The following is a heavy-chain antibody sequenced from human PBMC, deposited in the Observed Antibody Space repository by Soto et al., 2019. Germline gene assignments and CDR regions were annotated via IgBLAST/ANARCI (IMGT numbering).Heavy chain of an antibody. CDR1: GGSISNYY. V-gene: IGHV4-59*01. D-gene: IGHD6-19*01. J-gene: IGHJ4*02. Sequence: SETLSLTCTVSGGSISNYYWSWIRQPPGKGLEWIANIYYTGSTIYNPSLKSRITISLDTSKRQLSLKLRSVTAADTAVYYCARKPYSSGWYDYWGQGTLVTVSS. CDR3: ARKPYSSGWYDY. CDR2: IYYTGST.